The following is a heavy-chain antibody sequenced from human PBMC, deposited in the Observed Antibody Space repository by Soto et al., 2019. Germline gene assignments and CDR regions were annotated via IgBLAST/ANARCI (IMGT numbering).Heavy chain of an antibody. D-gene: IGHD6-13*01. CDR2: IYHSGTT. J-gene: IGHJ4*02. Sequence: SETLSLTCVVSGYSISSGYYWGWIRQPPGKGLEWIGSIYHSGTTYYNPSLKSRVTISLDTSRNQFSLKLTSVTAADTAVYYRARSLLTSSWYAGYWGQGTLVTVSS. CDR1: GYSISSGYY. V-gene: IGHV4-38-2*01. CDR3: ARSLLTSSWYAGY.